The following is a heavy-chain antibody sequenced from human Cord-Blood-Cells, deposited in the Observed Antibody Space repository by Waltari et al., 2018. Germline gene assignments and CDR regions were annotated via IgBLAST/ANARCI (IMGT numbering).Heavy chain of an antibody. V-gene: IGHV3-9*01. CDR1: GFTFDDYA. CDR3: ATEIKYSSSSGFDY. CDR2: ISWNSGSI. J-gene: IGHJ4*02. D-gene: IGHD6-6*01. Sequence: EVQLVESGGGLVQPGRSLRLSCAASGFTFDDYAIHWVRQAPGKGLEWVSGISWNSGSIGYADSVKGRFTISRDNAKNSLYLQMNSLRAEDTALYYCATEIKYSSSSGFDYWGQGTLVTVSS.